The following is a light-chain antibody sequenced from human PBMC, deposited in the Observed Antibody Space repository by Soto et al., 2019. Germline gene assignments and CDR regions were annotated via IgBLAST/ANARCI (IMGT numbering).Light chain of an antibody. Sequence: QSALTQPASVSGSPGQSITISCTGTSRDVGGYNYVSWYQQHPGKAPKLMIYDVSNRPSGVSNRFSGSKSGNTASLTISGLQAEDEADYYCSSYTSSSTHYVFGTGTKLTVL. CDR1: SRDVGGYNY. J-gene: IGLJ1*01. CDR3: SSYTSSSTHYV. V-gene: IGLV2-14*01. CDR2: DVS.